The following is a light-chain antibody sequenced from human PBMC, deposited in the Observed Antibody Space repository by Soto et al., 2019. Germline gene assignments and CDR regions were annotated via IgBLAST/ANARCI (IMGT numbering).Light chain of an antibody. V-gene: IGKV2-28*01. CDR1: QSLLHSNGYNY. CDR3: MQALQTPRT. CDR2: LGS. J-gene: IGKJ3*01. Sequence: DIVMTQSPLSLPVTPGEPASISCRSSQSLLHSNGYNYLDWYLQKPGQSPQLLIYLGSNRASGVPDRFSGSGSGTDCTLKISRVEAEDVGVYYCMQALQTPRTFGPGTKVDLK.